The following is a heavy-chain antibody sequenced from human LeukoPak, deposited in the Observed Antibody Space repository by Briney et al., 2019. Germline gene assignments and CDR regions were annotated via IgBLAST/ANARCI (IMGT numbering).Heavy chain of an antibody. D-gene: IGHD3-3*01. CDR3: ARGRDYDFWSGYYTFDY. Sequence: GASVKVSCKASGYTFTGYYMHWVRQAPGQGLEWMGWINPNSGGTNYAQKFQGRVTMTRDTSISTAYMELSRLRPDDTAVYYCARGRDYDFWSGYYTFDYWGQGTLVTVSS. CDR2: INPNSGGT. J-gene: IGHJ4*02. CDR1: GYTFTGYY. V-gene: IGHV1-2*02.